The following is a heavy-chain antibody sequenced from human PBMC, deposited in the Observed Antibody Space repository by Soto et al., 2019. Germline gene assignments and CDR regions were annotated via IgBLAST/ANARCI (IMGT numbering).Heavy chain of an antibody. J-gene: IGHJ6*02. CDR1: GGSFSGYY. Sequence: SETLSLTCAVYGGSFSGYYWSWIRQPPGKGLEWIGEINHSGSTNYNPSLKSRVTISVDTSENQFSLKLSSVTAADTAVYYCARGRRTLGYCSGGSCYSGYYYGMDVWGQGTTVTVSS. V-gene: IGHV4-34*01. CDR2: INHSGST. CDR3: ARGRRTLGYCSGGSCYSGYYYGMDV. D-gene: IGHD2-15*01.